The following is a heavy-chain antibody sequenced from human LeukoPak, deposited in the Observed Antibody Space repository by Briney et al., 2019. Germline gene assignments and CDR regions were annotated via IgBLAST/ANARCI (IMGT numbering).Heavy chain of an antibody. CDR1: GFTFSSYG. V-gene: IGHV3-30*18. J-gene: IGHJ4*02. D-gene: IGHD3-9*01. CDR3: AKDGLGWGYDILTGYSDY. Sequence: PGGSLRLSCAASGFTFSSYGMHWVRQAPGKGLEWVAVISYDGNNKYYADSVKGRFTISRDNSKNTLYLQMNSLRAEDTAVYYCAKDGLGWGYDILTGYSDYWGRGTLVTVSS. CDR2: ISYDGNNK.